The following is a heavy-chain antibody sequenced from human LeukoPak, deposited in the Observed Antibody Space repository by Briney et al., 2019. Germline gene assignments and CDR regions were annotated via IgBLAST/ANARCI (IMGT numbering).Heavy chain of an antibody. J-gene: IGHJ6*02. CDR3: ARDLVGQGLPWFGELLTGYYGMDV. V-gene: IGHV1-18*01. D-gene: IGHD3-10*01. CDR1: GYTFTSYG. Sequence: ASVKVSCKASGYTFTSYGISWVRQAPGQGLEWMGWISAYNGNTNYAQKLQGRVTMTTDTSTSTAYMELRSLRSDDTAVYYCARDLVGQGLPWFGELLTGYYGMDVWGQGTTVTVSS. CDR2: ISAYNGNT.